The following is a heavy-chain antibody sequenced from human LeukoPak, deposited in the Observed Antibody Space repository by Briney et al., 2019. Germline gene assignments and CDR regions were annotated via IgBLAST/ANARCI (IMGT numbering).Heavy chain of an antibody. J-gene: IGHJ4*02. Sequence: GGSLRLSCAASGFTFSSYSMNWVRQAPGKGLEWVSSISSSSYIYYADSVKGRFTISRDNAKNSLYLQMNSLRAEDTAVYYCARVASSGCPQKPDYWGQGTLVAVSS. CDR2: ISSSSYI. V-gene: IGHV3-21*01. D-gene: IGHD3-22*01. CDR1: GFTFSSYS. CDR3: ARVASSGCPQKPDY.